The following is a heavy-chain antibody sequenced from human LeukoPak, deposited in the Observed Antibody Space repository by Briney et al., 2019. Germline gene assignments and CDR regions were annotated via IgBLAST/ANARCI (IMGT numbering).Heavy chain of an antibody. D-gene: IGHD3-3*01. CDR1: GFPFSSYS. J-gene: IGHJ4*02. CDR3: ARDLSADYDFWSGYDY. Sequence: GGSLRLSCAASGFPFSSYSMTWVLQAPGKGLEWVAYIKQDGSEKYYVDSVKGRFTISRDNAKNSLFLQMNSLRAEDTAVYYCARDLSADYDFWSGYDYWGQGILVTVSS. V-gene: IGHV3-7*01. CDR2: IKQDGSEK.